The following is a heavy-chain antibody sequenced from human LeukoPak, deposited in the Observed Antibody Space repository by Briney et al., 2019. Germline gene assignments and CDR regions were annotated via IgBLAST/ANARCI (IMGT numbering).Heavy chain of an antibody. D-gene: IGHD2-21*02. CDR2: IIPIFGTA. CDR1: GGTFSSYA. V-gene: IGHV1-69*05. CDR3: ARPGSAPMYCGGDCYFRPDAFDI. J-gene: IGHJ3*02. Sequence: GASVKVSCKASGGTFSSYAISWVRQAPGQGLEWMGGIIPIFGTANYAQKFQGRVTITTDESTSTAYMELSSLRSEDTAVYYCARPGSAPMYCGGDCYFRPDAFDIWGQGTMVTVSS.